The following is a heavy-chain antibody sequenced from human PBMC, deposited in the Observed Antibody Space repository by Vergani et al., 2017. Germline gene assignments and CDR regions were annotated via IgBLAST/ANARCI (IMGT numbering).Heavy chain of an antibody. CDR2: IYYSGST. CDR1: GGSISSYY. CDR3: ARGSSSSWYLRYYYYGMDV. V-gene: IGHV4-59*01. Sequence: QVQLQESGPGLVKPSETLSLTCTVSGGSISSYYWSWIRQPPGKGLEWIGYIYYSGSTNYNPSLKSRVTISVDTSKNQFSLKLSSVTAADTALYYCARGSSSSWYLRYYYYGMDVWGQGTTVTVSS. J-gene: IGHJ6*02. D-gene: IGHD6-13*01.